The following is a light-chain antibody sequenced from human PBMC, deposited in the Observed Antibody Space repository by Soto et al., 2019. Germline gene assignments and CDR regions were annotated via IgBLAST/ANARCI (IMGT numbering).Light chain of an antibody. Sequence: EIVLTQSPGTLSLSPGERATLSCRASQSVGGNTLAWYQQKPGQAPRLVIYGASNRATGIPDRFSGSGSGTDFTLTISSLQSEDFAVYYCQQYNNWPQTFGQGTKVDIK. CDR3: QQYNNWPQT. J-gene: IGKJ1*01. CDR1: QSVGGN. V-gene: IGKV3-15*01. CDR2: GAS.